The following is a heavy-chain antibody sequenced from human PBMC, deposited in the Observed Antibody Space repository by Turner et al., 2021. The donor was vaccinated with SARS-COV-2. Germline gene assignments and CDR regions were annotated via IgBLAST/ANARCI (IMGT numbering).Heavy chain of an antibody. CDR1: GGSISSGDYD. Sequence: VQVKEARPVLVLPSRTLSLTPTVSGGSISSGDYDWSWLRQHPSKGLEWIGYIDYRGSTYYNAALKCRVTISVDTSKNQCSVKLSPGTAADAAVYYCARVSRLLPNNWFDPWGQGTLVTVSS. V-gene: IGHV4-31*03. CDR3: ARVSRLLPNNWFDP. J-gene: IGHJ5*02. D-gene: IGHD3-22*01. CDR2: IDYRGST.